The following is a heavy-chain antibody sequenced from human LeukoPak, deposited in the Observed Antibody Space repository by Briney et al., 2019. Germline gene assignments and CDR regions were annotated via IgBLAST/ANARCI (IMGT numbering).Heavy chain of an antibody. V-gene: IGHV3-7*01. D-gene: IGHD6-19*01. Sequence: PGGSLRLSCAASGFSFSSYWMNWVRQAPGKGLEWVANIKQDGSEKYYLDSVKSRFTISRDNAKNSLYLQMNSLRAEDTAVYYCARETSGWCFNYWGQGTLVTVSS. CDR1: GFSFSSYW. J-gene: IGHJ4*02. CDR3: ARETSGWCFNY. CDR2: IKQDGSEK.